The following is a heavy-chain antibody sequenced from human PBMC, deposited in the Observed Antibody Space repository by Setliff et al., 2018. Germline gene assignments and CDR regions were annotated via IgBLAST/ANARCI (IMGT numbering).Heavy chain of an antibody. Sequence: PSETLSLTCAVSGYSISSGYYWGWIRQPPGKGLGWIGSIYHSGSTYYNPSLKSRVTISVDTSKNQFSLKLSSVTAADTAVYYCALNPSWFGELFAWYWTWIYYFDYWGQGTLVTVSS. CDR2: IYHSGST. V-gene: IGHV4-38-2*01. CDR1: GYSISSGYY. D-gene: IGHD3-10*01. J-gene: IGHJ4*02. CDR3: ALNPSWFGELFAWYWTWIYYFDY.